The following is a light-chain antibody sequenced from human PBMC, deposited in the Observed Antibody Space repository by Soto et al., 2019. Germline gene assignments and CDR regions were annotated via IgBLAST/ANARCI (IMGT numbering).Light chain of an antibody. V-gene: IGKV1-33*01. Sequence: DIQMTQSPSSLSASVGDRVTITCQASQDISNYLNWYQQKPGKAPKLLIYDASNLEIGVPSRFSGSGSGTHFTFTISSLQPEDIATYYCQQYDNLFTFGPGTKVEIK. CDR1: QDISNY. CDR2: DAS. J-gene: IGKJ3*01. CDR3: QQYDNLFT.